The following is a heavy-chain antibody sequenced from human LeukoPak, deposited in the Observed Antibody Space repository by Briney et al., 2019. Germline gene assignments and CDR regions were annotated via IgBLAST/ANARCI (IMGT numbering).Heavy chain of an antibody. V-gene: IGHV4-4*02. CDR2: VNLQGST. D-gene: IGHD1-26*01. Sequence: PSGTLSLTCDVSGGSITQTNYWTWVRQPPGKGLEWIGEVNLQGSTSYNPSLMRRVAISVDTSANHVSLQLTSVTAADTAVYYCAREWVGVGGKSRFDSWGQGTLVTVSS. CDR1: GGSITQTNY. J-gene: IGHJ4*02. CDR3: AREWVGVGGKSRFDS.